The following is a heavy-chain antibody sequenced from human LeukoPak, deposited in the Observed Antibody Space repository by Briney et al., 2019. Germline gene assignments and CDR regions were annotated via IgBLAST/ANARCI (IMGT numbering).Heavy chain of an antibody. CDR2: ISSSGSTI. CDR3: ARDRPPYYYYYMDV. J-gene: IGHJ6*03. D-gene: IGHD6-6*01. V-gene: IGHV3-11*01. CDR1: GFTFSDYY. Sequence: GGPLRLSCAASGFTFSDYYMSWIRRAPGKGLDGVSYISSSGSTIYYADSVKGRFTISRDNAKNPLYLQMNSLRAEDTAVYYCARDRPPYYYYYMDVWGKGTTVTVSS.